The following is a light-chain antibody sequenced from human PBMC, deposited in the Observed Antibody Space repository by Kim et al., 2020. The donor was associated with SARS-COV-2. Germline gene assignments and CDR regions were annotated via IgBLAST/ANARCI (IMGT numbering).Light chain of an antibody. V-gene: IGLV1-44*01. CDR1: NSDIEYTT. Sequence: GQGVALACSGSNSDIEYTTVIWYRHGAGMAPQLLIYADKHRPSGVPARFAGSKSGTSASLAINGLQSGDEAEYFCAEWRDSLSGWVFGGGTQLTVL. CDR2: ADK. CDR3: AEWRDSLSGWV. J-gene: IGLJ2*01.